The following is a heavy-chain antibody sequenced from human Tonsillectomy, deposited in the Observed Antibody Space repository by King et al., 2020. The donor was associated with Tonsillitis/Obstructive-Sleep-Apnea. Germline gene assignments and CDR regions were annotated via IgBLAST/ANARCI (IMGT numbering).Heavy chain of an antibody. CDR1: GFTVSNNY. D-gene: IGHD2-15*01. CDR3: ASGYCSGGSCPHYYYMDV. CDR2: IYSGGIT. V-gene: IGHV3-53*01. J-gene: IGHJ6*03. Sequence: VQLVESGGGLIQPGGSLRLSCAASGFTVSNNYMSWVRQAPGKGLEWVSVIYSGGITYYADSVKGPFTISGDNSKNTVYLQMNSLRAEDAAGYYCASGYCSGGSCPHYYYMDVWGKGTTVTVS.